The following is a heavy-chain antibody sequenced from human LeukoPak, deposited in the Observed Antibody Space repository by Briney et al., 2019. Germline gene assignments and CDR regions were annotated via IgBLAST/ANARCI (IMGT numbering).Heavy chain of an antibody. Sequence: SETLSLTCTVSGYSISSGYFWGWIRQPPGKGLEWIGVYHVGTTDYNPSLKSRVTISVDRSKNQTSLKLSSVTAADTAVYYCARCLGFLIGSSWYPDAFDIWGQGTMVTVSS. V-gene: IGHV4-38-2*02. D-gene: IGHD6-13*01. J-gene: IGHJ3*02. CDR2: VYHVGTT. CDR1: GYSISSGYF. CDR3: ARCLGFLIGSSWYPDAFDI.